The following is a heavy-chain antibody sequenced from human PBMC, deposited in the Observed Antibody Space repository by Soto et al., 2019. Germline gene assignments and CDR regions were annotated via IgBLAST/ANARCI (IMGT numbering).Heavy chain of an antibody. CDR3: ARAVVHCSGGSCYPIYYHYYGMDV. CDR1: GFVFSNYG. Sequence: GGSLRLSCAASGFVFSNYGMHWVRQAPGRGLEWVAFIFYDGSNKYSADSVKGRFTISRDNSKKTLNLEMNSLRAEDTAVYYCARAVVHCSGGSCYPIYYHYYGMDVWGQGTTVTVSS. J-gene: IGHJ6*02. V-gene: IGHV3-33*01. CDR2: IFYDGSNK. D-gene: IGHD2-15*01.